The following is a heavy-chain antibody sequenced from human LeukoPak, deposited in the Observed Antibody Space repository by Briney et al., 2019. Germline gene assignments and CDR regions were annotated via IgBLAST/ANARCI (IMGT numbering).Heavy chain of an antibody. Sequence: PGGSLRLSCVASGFIFSNYWMSWVRQAPGKGLEWVANIKQDGSEKYYVDSVKGRFTISRDNAKNSLYLQMNSLRAKDTAVYYCARATDGDYVPYWGQGTLVTVSS. D-gene: IGHD4-17*01. CDR2: IKQDGSEK. CDR3: ARATDGDYVPY. V-gene: IGHV3-7*01. CDR1: GFIFSNYW. J-gene: IGHJ4*02.